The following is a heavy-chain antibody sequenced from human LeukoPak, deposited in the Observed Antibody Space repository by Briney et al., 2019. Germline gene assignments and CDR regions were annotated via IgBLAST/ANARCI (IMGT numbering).Heavy chain of an antibody. V-gene: IGHV4-30-2*01. Sequence: SETLSLTCAVSGGSISSGGYSWSWIRQPPGKGLEWIGYIYHSGSTYYNPSLKSRVTISVDRSKNQFSLKLSSVTAADRAVYYCARGGGTSWFDPWGQGTLVTVSS. CDR3: ARGGGTSWFDP. CDR1: GGSISSGGYS. D-gene: IGHD2-15*01. J-gene: IGHJ5*02. CDR2: IYHSGST.